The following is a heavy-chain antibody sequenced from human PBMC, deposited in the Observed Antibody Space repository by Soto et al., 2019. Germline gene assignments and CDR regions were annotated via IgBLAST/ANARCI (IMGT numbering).Heavy chain of an antibody. J-gene: IGHJ5*02. Sequence: PSETLSLTCTVSGAAISGFYWSWIRKSAGKGLEWIGRIYATGTTDYNPSLKSRVMMSVDTSKKQFSLKLRSVTAADTAVYYCVRDGTKTLRDWSDPPGQGISVTVSS. V-gene: IGHV4-4*07. CDR2: IYATGTT. CDR3: VRDGTKTLRDWSDP. D-gene: IGHD1-1*01. CDR1: GAAISGFY.